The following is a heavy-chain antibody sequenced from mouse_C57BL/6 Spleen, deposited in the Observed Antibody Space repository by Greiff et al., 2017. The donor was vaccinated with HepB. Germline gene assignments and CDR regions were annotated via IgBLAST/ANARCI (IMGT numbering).Heavy chain of an antibody. CDR3: ARDQYGSSYEGFFAY. CDR2: INPGSGGT. V-gene: IGHV1-54*01. D-gene: IGHD1-1*01. CDR1: GYAFTNYL. Sequence: QVQLQQSGAELVRPGTSVKVSCKASGYAFTNYLIEWVKQRPGQGLEWIGVINPGSGGTNYNEKFKGKATLTADKSSSTAYMQLSSLTSEDSAVYFCARDQYGSSYEGFFAYWGQGTLVTVSA. J-gene: IGHJ3*01.